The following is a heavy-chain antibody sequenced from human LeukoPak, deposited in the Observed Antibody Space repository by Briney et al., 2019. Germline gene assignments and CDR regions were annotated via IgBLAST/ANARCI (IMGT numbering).Heavy chain of an antibody. Sequence: GGSLRLSCAASGFTFSSYEMNWVRQAPGKGLEWVSYISSSGSTIYYADSVKGRFTISRDNHKNSLYLQMNRLRAEDTAVYYCARGVVPAANVDFGFDYWGQGTLVTVSS. V-gene: IGHV3-48*03. D-gene: IGHD2-2*01. CDR3: ARGVVPAANVDFGFDY. J-gene: IGHJ4*02. CDR1: GFTFSSYE. CDR2: ISSSGSTI.